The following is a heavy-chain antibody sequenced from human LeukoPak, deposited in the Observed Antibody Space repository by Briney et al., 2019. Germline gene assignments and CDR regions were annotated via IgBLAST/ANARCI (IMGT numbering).Heavy chain of an antibody. CDR2: INPNSGGT. Sequence: ASVKVSCKASGYTFTGYYMHWVRQAPGQGLEWMGWINPNSGGTNYAQKFRGRVTMTRDTSISTAYMELSSLRSDDTAVYYCASFSSGVPRRFDYWGQGTLVTVSS. CDR3: ASFSSGVPRRFDY. V-gene: IGHV1-2*02. J-gene: IGHJ4*02. D-gene: IGHD6-19*01. CDR1: GYTFTGYY.